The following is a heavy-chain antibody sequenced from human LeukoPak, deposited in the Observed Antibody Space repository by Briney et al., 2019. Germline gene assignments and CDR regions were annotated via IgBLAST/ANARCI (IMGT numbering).Heavy chain of an antibody. D-gene: IGHD3-22*01. CDR3: ARGRPYKLYYYDSSGYYKPNYYYYYMDV. CDR1: GGSISSSSYY. Sequence: SETLSLTCTVSGGSISSSSYYWSWIRQPPGKGLEWIGEINHSGSTNYNPSLKSRVTISVDTSKNQFSLKLSSVTAADTAVYYCARGRPYKLYYYDSSGYYKPNYYYYYMDVWGKGTTVTVSS. J-gene: IGHJ6*03. V-gene: IGHV4-39*07. CDR2: INHSGST.